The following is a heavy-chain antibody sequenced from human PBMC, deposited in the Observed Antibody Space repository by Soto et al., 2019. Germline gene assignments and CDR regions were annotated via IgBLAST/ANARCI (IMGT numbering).Heavy chain of an antibody. V-gene: IGHV1-2*04. CDR3: ARGYGDYEDYYYGMDV. CDR2: INPNSGGT. Sequence: QVQLVQSGAEVKKPGASVKVSCKASGYTFTGYYMHWVRQAPGQGLEWMGWINPNSGGTNYAQKFQGWVTRTRDTSISTAYMELSRLRSDDTAVYYCARGYGDYEDYYYGMDVWGQGTTVTVSS. CDR1: GYTFTGYY. J-gene: IGHJ6*02. D-gene: IGHD4-17*01.